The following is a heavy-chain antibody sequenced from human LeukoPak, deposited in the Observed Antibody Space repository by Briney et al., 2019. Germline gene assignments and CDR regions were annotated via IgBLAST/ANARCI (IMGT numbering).Heavy chain of an antibody. CDR3: ARVVRDGYNRIDY. V-gene: IGHV3-48*03. CDR2: ISGTGTTI. D-gene: IGHD5-24*01. Sequence: GGSLRLSCAASGFTFSTYEMNWVRQAPGKGLEWASYISGTGTTIYYADSVKGRFTISRDNAKNSLYLQMNSLRAEDTAVYYCARVVRDGYNRIDYWGQGTLVTVSS. J-gene: IGHJ4*02. CDR1: GFTFSTYE.